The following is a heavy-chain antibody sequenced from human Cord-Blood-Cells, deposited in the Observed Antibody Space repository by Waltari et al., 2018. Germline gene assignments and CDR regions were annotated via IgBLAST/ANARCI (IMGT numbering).Heavy chain of an antibody. CDR1: GFTFSSYA. J-gene: IGHJ6*04. V-gene: IGHV3-23*01. Sequence: EVQLLESGGGLVQPGGSLRLSCAASGFTFSSYAMSLVRQAPGKGLEWVSAISGSGGSTYYADSVKGRFTISRDNSKNTLYLQMNSLRAEDTAVYYCAKAPYYDFWSGYWSDVWGKGTTVTVSS. CDR3: AKAPYYDFWSGYWSDV. CDR2: ISGSGGST. D-gene: IGHD3-3*01.